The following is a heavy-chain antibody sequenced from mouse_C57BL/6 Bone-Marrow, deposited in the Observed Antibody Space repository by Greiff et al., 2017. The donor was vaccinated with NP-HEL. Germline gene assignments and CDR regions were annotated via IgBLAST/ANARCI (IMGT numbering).Heavy chain of an antibody. CDR1: GYTFTSYW. Sequence: QVQLQQPGAELVKPGASVKLSCKASGYTFTSYWMHWVKQRPGQGLEWIGMIHPNSGSTNYNEKFKSKATLTVDKSSSTAYMQLSSLTSEDSAVYYCARRLANCAPYWYFDVWGTGTTVTVSS. CDR2: IHPNSGST. CDR3: ARRLANCAPYWYFDV. V-gene: IGHV1-64*01. J-gene: IGHJ1*03. D-gene: IGHD4-1*01.